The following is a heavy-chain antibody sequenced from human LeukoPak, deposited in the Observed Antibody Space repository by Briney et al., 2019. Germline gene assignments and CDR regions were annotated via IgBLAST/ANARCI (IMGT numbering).Heavy chain of an antibody. J-gene: IGHJ4*02. D-gene: IGHD3-10*01. Sequence: GGSLRLSCAASGFTFSTYSMNWVRQAPGKGLEWVSFISSTSSYIYYADSVKGRYTISGDNAKNSLYLQMNSLRAEDTAVYYCARDFESETGDHWGQGTLVTVSS. CDR3: ARDFESETGDH. CDR1: GFTFSTYS. V-gene: IGHV3-21*01. CDR2: ISSTSSYI.